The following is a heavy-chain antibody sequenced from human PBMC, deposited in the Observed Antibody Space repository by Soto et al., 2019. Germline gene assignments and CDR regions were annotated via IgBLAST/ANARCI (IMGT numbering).Heavy chain of an antibody. CDR3: ARDNPTMGSYAILES. J-gene: IGHJ4*02. Sequence: EYGSGLVKTSQTLSLTCAVSGDSVSRPGYSWTWIRQPPGKGLEWIGYIDHNAFTSHNPSLQSRVTISIHTSKIQFTLQLTSVTAADTDVYFCARDNPTMGSYAILESWGPGSLVGVSS. CDR1: GDSVSRPGYS. D-gene: IGHD3-10*01. CDR2: IDHNAFT. V-gene: IGHV4-30-2*01.